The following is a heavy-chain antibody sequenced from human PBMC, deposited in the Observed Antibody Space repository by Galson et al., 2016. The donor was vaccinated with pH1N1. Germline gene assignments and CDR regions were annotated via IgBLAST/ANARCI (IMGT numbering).Heavy chain of an antibody. CDR2: ISNSGGSI. Sequence: SLRLSCAASRFTFSDYYMSWIRQAPGKGLEWASYISNSGGSIYYADSVEGRFTISRDNAKNSLYLQMNSLRAEDTDVYYCARCDYHDVDLDLFYVDYWGHGTLVTVSS. D-gene: IGHD4-17*01. J-gene: IGHJ4*01. CDR1: RFTFSDYY. V-gene: IGHV3-11*01. CDR3: ARCDYHDVDLDLFYVDY.